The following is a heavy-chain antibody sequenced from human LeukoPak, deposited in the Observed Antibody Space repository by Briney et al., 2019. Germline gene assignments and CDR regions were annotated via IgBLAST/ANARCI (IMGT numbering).Heavy chain of an antibody. D-gene: IGHD3-10*01. Sequence: SETLSLTCTVSGGSISSSSYYWGWIRQPTGKGLEWIGSIYYSGSTYHNPSLKSRVTISVDTSKNQFSLRLSSVTAADTAVYYCASHTVLLWFGDNWGQGTLVTVSS. CDR2: IYYSGST. CDR1: GGSISSSSYY. V-gene: IGHV4-39*01. CDR3: ASHTVLLWFGDN. J-gene: IGHJ4*02.